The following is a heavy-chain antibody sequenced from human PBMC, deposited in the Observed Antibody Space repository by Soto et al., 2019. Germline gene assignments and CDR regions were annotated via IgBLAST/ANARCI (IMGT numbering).Heavy chain of an antibody. CDR1: GYTFTSYG. Sequence: ASVKVSCKASGYTFTSYGISWVRQAPGQGLEWMGWISAYNGNTNYAQKLQGRVTMTTDTSTGTAYIELRSLRSDDTAVYYCARDGYNWNDEYYFDYWGQGTLVTVSS. J-gene: IGHJ4*02. CDR3: ARDGYNWNDEYYFDY. D-gene: IGHD1-1*01. CDR2: ISAYNGNT. V-gene: IGHV1-18*01.